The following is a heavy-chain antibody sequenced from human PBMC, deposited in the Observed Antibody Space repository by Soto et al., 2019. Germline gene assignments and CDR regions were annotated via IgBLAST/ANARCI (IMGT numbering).Heavy chain of an antibody. CDR2: IIPIFGTA. V-gene: IGHV1-69*13. D-gene: IGHD3-10*01. CDR3: ARDPGGTMVRGVIIRPSHYYYGMDV. CDR1: GGTFSSYA. Sequence: GASVKVSCKASGGTFSSYAISWVRQAPGQGLEWMGGIIPIFGTANYAQKFQGRVTITADESTSTAYMELSSLRSEDTAVYYCARDPGGTMVRGVIIRPSHYYYGMDVWGQGTTVTVSS. J-gene: IGHJ6*02.